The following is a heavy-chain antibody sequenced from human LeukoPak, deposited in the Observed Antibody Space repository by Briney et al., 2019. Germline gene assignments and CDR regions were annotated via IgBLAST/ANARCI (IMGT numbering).Heavy chain of an antibody. D-gene: IGHD6-6*01. V-gene: IGHV1-8*02. Sequence: ASVKVSCKASGYTFTGYYMHWVRQATGQGLEWMGWMNPNSGNTGYAQKFQGRVTMTRNTSISTAYMELSSLRSEDTAVYYCARGLGYYYYYGMDVWGQGTTVTVSS. CDR1: GYTFTGYY. J-gene: IGHJ6*02. CDR3: ARGLGYYYYYGMDV. CDR2: MNPNSGNT.